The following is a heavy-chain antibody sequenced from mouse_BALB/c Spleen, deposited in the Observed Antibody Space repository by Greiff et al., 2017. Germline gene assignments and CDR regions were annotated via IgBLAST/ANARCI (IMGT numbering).Heavy chain of an antibody. D-gene: IGHD1-1*01. Sequence: EVKVEESGGGLVKPGGSLKLSCAASGFTFSRYTMSWVRQTPAKRLEWVATISSGGSYTYYPDSVKGRFTISRDNAKNTLYLQMSSLKSEDTAMYYCTRGAITTVVATGGAMDYWGQGTSVTVSS. CDR2: ISSGGSYT. CDR1: GFTFSRYT. CDR3: TRGAITTVVATGGAMDY. V-gene: IGHV5-6-4*01. J-gene: IGHJ4*01.